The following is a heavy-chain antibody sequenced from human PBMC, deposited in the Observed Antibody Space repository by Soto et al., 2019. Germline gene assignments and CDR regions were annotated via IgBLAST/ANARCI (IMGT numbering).Heavy chain of an antibody. CDR3: AKSQSSYSSGWYIGAGGDDGMDV. CDR1: GYTFTSYD. D-gene: IGHD6-19*01. CDR2: MNPNSGNT. J-gene: IGHJ6*02. V-gene: IGHV1-8*01. Sequence: ASVKVSCKASGYTFTSYDINWVRQATGQGLEWMGWMNPNSGNTGYAQKFQGRVTMTRNTSISTAYMELSSLRSEDTAVYYCAKSQSSYSSGWYIGAGGDDGMDVWGQGTTVTVSS.